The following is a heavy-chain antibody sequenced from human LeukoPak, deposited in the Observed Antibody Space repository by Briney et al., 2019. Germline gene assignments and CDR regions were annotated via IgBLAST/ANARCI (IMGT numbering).Heavy chain of an antibody. V-gene: IGHV1-3*01. CDR3: ARKSTVTTYNWFDP. J-gene: IGHJ5*02. Sequence: GASVKVSCKASGYTFTNYAMHWVRQAPGQRLEWMGWINAGNGNTKYSQKFQDRVTITRDTSASTAYMELSSLRSEDTAVYYCARKSTVTTYNWFDPWGQGTLVTVSS. CDR1: GYTFTNYA. CDR2: INAGNGNT. D-gene: IGHD4-17*01.